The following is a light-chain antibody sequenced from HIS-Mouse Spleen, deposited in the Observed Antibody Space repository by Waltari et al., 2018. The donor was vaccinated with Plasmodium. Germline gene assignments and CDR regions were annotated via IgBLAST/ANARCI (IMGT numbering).Light chain of an antibody. V-gene: IGLV3-19*01. J-gene: IGLJ2*01. CDR1: SLGSHY. CDR3: NSRDSSGNHLV. CDR2: VKN. Sequence: SSELTQDPDVSVALGQTVRITCQGDSLGSHYASWYQQKPGQAPVLVIYVKNNRPAGIPDRFSGSSSGNTASLTITGAQAEEEADEYCNSRDSSGNHLVFGGGTKLTVL.